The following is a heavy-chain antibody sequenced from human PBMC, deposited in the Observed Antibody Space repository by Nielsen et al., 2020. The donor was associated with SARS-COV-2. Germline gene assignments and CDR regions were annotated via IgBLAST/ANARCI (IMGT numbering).Heavy chain of an antibody. Sequence: GGSLRLSCAASGFTFSSYWMHWVRQASGKGLVWVSRINSDGSSTSYADSVKGRFTISRDNAKNTLYLQMNSLRAEDTAVYYCARGSGSYYFDYWGQGTLVTVSS. V-gene: IGHV3-74*01. CDR1: GFTFSSYW. CDR3: ARGSGSYYFDY. D-gene: IGHD1-26*01. CDR2: INSDGSST. J-gene: IGHJ4*02.